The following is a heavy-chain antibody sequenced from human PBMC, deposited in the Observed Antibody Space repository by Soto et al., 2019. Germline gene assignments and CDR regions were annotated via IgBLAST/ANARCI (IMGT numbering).Heavy chain of an antibody. CDR1: GFTFSSHG. Sequence: GGSLRLSFAASGFTFSSHGTHWVRQAPGKGLEWVSPISYDGSKKYYGDSVKGRFTVSRDNSKVYLEVKSLRTDDTAVYYCAKDHRNRGEAADXWGQVTLVPVSX. CDR3: AKDHRNRGEAADX. J-gene: IGHJ4*02. V-gene: IGHV3-30*18. CDR2: ISYDGSKK. D-gene: IGHD2-15*01.